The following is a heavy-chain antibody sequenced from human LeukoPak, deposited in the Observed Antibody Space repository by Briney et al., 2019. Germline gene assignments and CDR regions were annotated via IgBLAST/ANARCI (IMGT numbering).Heavy chain of an antibody. J-gene: IGHJ4*02. V-gene: IGHV1-46*01. D-gene: IGHD3-22*01. Sequence: ASVKVSCKASGYTFTSYYLYWVRQAPGQGLEWMGVINPSGGSTTSAQKFQGRVTMTRDTSTSTVYMELRSLRSEDTAVYYCARGPGPAVDGGGYCFDYWGQGTLVTVSS. CDR1: GYTFTSYY. CDR3: ARGPGPAVDGGGYCFDY. CDR2: INPSGGST.